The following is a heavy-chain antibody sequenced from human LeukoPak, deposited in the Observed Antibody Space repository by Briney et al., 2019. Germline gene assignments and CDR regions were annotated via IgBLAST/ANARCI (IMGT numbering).Heavy chain of an antibody. J-gene: IGHJ6*03. CDR1: GGSISSSSYY. D-gene: IGHD7-27*01. CDR2: IYYSGST. V-gene: IGHV4-39*07. CDR3: ARSPGEGYYYYYYMDV. Sequence: SETLSLTCTVSGGSISSSSYYWGWIRQPPGKGLEWIGSIYYSGSTYYNPSLKSRVTISIDTSKNQFSLKLSSVTAADTAVYYCARSPGEGYYYYYYMDVWGKGTTVTVSS.